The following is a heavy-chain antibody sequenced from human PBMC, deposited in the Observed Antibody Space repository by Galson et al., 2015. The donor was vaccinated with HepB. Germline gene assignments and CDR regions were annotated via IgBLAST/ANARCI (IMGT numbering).Heavy chain of an antibody. J-gene: IGHJ4*02. CDR2: IIPILGIA. V-gene: IGHV1-69*10. D-gene: IGHD2-15*01. Sequence: SVKVSCKASGGTFSSYAISWVRQAPGQGLEWMGGIIPILGIANYAQKFQGRVTITADKSTSTAYMELSSLRSEDTAVYYCARGDCSGGSCYSPWLDYWGQGTLVTVSS. CDR1: GGTFSSYA. CDR3: ARGDCSGGSCYSPWLDY.